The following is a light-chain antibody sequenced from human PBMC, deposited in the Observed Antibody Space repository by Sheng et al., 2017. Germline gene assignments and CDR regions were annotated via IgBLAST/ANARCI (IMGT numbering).Light chain of an antibody. CDR2: DAS. J-gene: IGKJ2*01. Sequence: DIQMTQSPSSLSAAVGDRVTITCRASQSISTYLNWYQQKPGKAPNLLIYDASTLETGVPSRFSGRGSGTDFTLTIDNLQPEDFATYYCQQYAVFPPYTFGQGTNLEMK. CDR1: QSISTY. V-gene: IGKV1-33*01. CDR3: QQYAVFPPYT.